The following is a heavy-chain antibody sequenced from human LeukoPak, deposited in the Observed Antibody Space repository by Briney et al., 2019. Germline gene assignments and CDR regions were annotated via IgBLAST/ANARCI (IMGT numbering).Heavy chain of an antibody. CDR1: GGSLSGYY. J-gene: IGHJ4*02. Sequence: PSETLSLTCAVYGGSLSGYYWSWIRQPPGKGLEWIGEINHSGSTNYNPSLKSRVTMPVDTSKNQFSLRLSSVTAADTAVYYCAGTYYYGSGSYRKLNFDYWGQGTLVTVSS. V-gene: IGHV4-34*01. CDR3: AGTYYYGSGSYRKLNFDY. D-gene: IGHD3-10*01. CDR2: INHSGST.